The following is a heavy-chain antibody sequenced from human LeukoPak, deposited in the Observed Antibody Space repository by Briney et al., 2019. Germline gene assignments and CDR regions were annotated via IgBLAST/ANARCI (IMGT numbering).Heavy chain of an antibody. V-gene: IGHV4-59*01. CDR1: GYTISNYY. J-gene: IGHJ4*02. CDR2: IYYSGGT. Sequence: SETLSLTCTVSGYTISNYYWSWIRQPPGKGLEWIGYIYYSGGTNYNPSLKSRVTISVDTSKNHFSLKLNSVTAADTAVYYCARGYSGNYHFDYWGQGTLVTVSS. D-gene: IGHD1-26*01. CDR3: ARGYSGNYHFDY.